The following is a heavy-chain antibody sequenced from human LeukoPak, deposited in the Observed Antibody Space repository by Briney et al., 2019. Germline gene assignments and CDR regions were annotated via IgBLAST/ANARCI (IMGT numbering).Heavy chain of an antibody. CDR2: IYYSGST. CDR1: GGSISSYY. D-gene: IGHD1-26*01. J-gene: IGHJ3*02. Sequence: SETLSLTCTVSGGSISSYYWSWIRQPPGKGLEWIGYIYYSGSTNYNPSLKSRVTTSVDTSKNQFSLKLSSVTAADTAVYYCARDRPSGSSFLDAFDIWGQGTMVTVSS. CDR3: ARDRPSGSSFLDAFDI. V-gene: IGHV4-59*01.